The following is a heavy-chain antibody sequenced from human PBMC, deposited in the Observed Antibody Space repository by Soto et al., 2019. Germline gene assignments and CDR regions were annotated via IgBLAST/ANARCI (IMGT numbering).Heavy chain of an antibody. CDR3: ARGTDLVVVPAAIPSYDHWMDG. CDR1: GGTFSSYA. J-gene: IGHJ6*02. V-gene: IGHV1-69*13. Sequence: SVKVYCRASGGTFSSYAISWVRQAPGQGLEWMGGIIPIFGTANYAQKFQGRVTITADESTSTAYMELSSLRSEDTAVYYCARGTDLVVVPAAIPSYDHWMDGWG. D-gene: IGHD2-2*02. CDR2: IIPIFGTA.